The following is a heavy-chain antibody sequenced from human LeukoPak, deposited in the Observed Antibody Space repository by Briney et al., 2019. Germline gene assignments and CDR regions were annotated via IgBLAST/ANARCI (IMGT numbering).Heavy chain of an antibody. CDR1: TYSISSGYS. CDR2: MYLSGTT. Sequence: PSETLSLTCAVSTYSISSGYSWGWIRQPPGRGLEWIGSMYLSGTTYYNPSLKSRVTISVDKSENQFSLKVNFVTAADTAVYFCAKTDYGHYSGFEVWGQGIMVTVSS. V-gene: IGHV4-38-2*01. J-gene: IGHJ3*01. D-gene: IGHD4-17*01. CDR3: AKTDYGHYSGFEV.